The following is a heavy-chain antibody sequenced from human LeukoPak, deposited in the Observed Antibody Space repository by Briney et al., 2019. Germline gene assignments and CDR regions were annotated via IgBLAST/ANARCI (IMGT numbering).Heavy chain of an antibody. D-gene: IGHD3-10*01. Sequence: GGSLKLSCAASGFTFSSYAMNWVRQAPGKGLEWVSYISSSSSSIHYADSVKGRFTISRDNAKNSLYLQMSSLRDEDTAMYYCARDYYYGFYYWGQGTLVTVSS. V-gene: IGHV3-48*02. CDR2: ISSSSSSI. CDR1: GFTFSSYA. CDR3: ARDYYYGFYY. J-gene: IGHJ4*02.